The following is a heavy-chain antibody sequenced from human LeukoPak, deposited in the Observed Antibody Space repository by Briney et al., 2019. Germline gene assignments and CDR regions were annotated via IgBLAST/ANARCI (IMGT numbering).Heavy chain of an antibody. CDR2: IWYDASNK. Sequence: GGSLRLSCAASGFTFSRYAMHWVRQAPGKGLEWVAVIWYDASNKYYADSVKGRFTISRDNSKNTLYLQMNSLRDDDTAVYYCVRGVGVSRFNYLDPWGQGTLVIVSS. J-gene: IGHJ5*02. V-gene: IGHV3-33*08. D-gene: IGHD1-7*01. CDR3: VRGVGVSRFNYLDP. CDR1: GFTFSRYA.